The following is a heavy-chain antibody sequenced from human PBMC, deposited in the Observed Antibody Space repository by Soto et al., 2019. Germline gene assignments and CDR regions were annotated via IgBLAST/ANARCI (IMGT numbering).Heavy chain of an antibody. V-gene: IGHV4-31*03. J-gene: IGHJ4*02. CDR3: AREGFCISASCYYFDY. D-gene: IGHD2-2*01. Sequence: NPSETLSLTCTVSGGSINSGDYYWSWIRQHPGKGLEWIGNIYYSGSTYYSPSLKSRVTISVDTSKNQFSLKLSAVTAADTAVYNCAREGFCISASCYYFDYWGLGTLVTVSS. CDR1: GGSINSGDYY. CDR2: IYYSGST.